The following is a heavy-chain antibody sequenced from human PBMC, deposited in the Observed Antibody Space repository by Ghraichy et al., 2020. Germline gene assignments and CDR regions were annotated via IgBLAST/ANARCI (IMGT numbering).Heavy chain of an antibody. CDR1: GDSISSYY. J-gene: IGHJ4*02. CDR2: IHYSGST. CDR3: ARTAYYYDSSGYHYFDY. D-gene: IGHD3-22*01. V-gene: IGHV4-59*01. Sequence: SETLSLTCTVSGDSISSYYWTWIRQPPGKGLEWIGYIHYSGSTNYNPSLKSRVTISIDTSKNQFSLKLSSVTAADTAVYYCARTAYYYDSSGYHYFDYWGQGTLVTVSS.